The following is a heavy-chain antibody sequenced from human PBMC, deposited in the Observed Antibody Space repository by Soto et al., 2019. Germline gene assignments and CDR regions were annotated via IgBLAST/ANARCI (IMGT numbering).Heavy chain of an antibody. CDR3: ARDRFIVVVPTTFHYYGMDV. J-gene: IGHJ6*02. D-gene: IGHD2-2*01. Sequence: ASVKVSCKASGYTFTSYYMHWVRQAPGQGLEWMGIINPSGGSTSYAQKFQGRVTMTRDTSTSTVYMELSSLRSEDTAVYYCARDRFIVVVPTTFHYYGMDVWGQGTTVTVS. CDR2: INPSGGST. V-gene: IGHV1-46*01. CDR1: GYTFTSYY.